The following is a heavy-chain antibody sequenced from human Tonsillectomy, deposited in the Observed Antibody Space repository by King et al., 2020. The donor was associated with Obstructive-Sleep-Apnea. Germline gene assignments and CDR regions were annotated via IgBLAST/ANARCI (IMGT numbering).Heavy chain of an antibody. Sequence: QLQESGPGLVKPSETLSLTCTVSGFSINNGYYWGWIRQPPGKGLEWIGSVYHSGKTYCNPYLKSRVSISVDTSKNQFSLKLRSVTAADTAVYYCARGGYDEPLDYWGQGILVTVSS. CDR2: VYHSGKT. J-gene: IGHJ4*02. D-gene: IGHD5-12*01. CDR1: GFSINNGYY. CDR3: ARGGYDEPLDY. V-gene: IGHV4-38-2*02.